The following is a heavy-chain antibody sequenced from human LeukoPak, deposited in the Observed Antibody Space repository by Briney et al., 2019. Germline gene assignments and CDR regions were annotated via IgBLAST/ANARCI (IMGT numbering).Heavy chain of an antibody. J-gene: IGHJ4*02. CDR3: AKDWDLRPTFFDY. V-gene: IGHV3-23*01. CDR1: GLTFSSYA. CDR2: ISGSGGST. D-gene: IGHD1-26*01. Sequence: GWSVRLFCAASGLTFSSYAIRRVVRAPGKGLEGVSAISGSGGSTYYADSVKGRFTISRDNSKNTLYLQMNSLRAEDTAVYYCAKDWDLRPTFFDYWGQGTLVTVSS.